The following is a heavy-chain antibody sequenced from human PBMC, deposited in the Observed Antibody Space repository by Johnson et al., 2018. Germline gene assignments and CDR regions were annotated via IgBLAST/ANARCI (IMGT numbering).Heavy chain of an antibody. Sequence: QVQLQESGPGLVKPSQTLSLTCSVSGGPISSGSYSWSWIRQPAGMGLEWIGRIHTNGGLDYNPSLKSRVAIATDSSRNQFALKLTSVTVADTAVYFCARATPLIEFQIWGQGNLVTVSS. CDR1: GGPISSGSYS. CDR2: IHTNGGL. D-gene: IGHD3-22*01. CDR3: ARATPLIEFQI. V-gene: IGHV4-61*02. J-gene: IGHJ1*01.